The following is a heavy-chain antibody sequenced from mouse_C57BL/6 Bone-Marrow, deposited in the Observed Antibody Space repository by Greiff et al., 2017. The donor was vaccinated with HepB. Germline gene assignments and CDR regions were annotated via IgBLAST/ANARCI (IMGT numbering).Heavy chain of an antibody. D-gene: IGHD1-1*01. CDR3: ARWGFITTVVATDYAMDY. CDR2: IYPGSGST. Sequence: QVQLKQPGAELVKPGASVKMSCKASGYTFTSYWITWVKQRPGQGLEWIGDIYPGSGSTNYNEKFKSKATLTVDTSSSTAYMQLSSLTSEDSAVYYCARWGFITTVVATDYAMDYWGQGTSVTVSS. CDR1: GYTFTSYW. V-gene: IGHV1-55*01. J-gene: IGHJ4*01.